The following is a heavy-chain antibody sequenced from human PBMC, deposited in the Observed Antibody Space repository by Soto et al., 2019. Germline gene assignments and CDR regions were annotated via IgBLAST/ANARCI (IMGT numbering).Heavy chain of an antibody. CDR1: GGSVNSGGYY. D-gene: IGHD2-8*01. CDR2: IFYNGGT. Sequence: SETLSLTCTVSGGSVNSGGYYWSWIRQPPGKGLEWIGFIFYNGGTSYNPSLGSRVTISADTSKTLFSLNLNFVTAADTAVYYCARGDHGPRRFYFDTWGQGTLATVSS. CDR3: ARGDHGPRRFYFDT. J-gene: IGHJ4*02. V-gene: IGHV4-61*03.